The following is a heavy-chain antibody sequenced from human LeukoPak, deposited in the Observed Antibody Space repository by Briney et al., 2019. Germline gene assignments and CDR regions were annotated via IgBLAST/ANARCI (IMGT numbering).Heavy chain of an antibody. CDR1: GGSVSSSSYY. CDR3: ARRSIAAHTFDY. CDR2: MYYSGST. V-gene: IGHV4-39*01. J-gene: IGHJ4*02. Sequence: PSETLSLTCTVSGGSVSSSSYYWGWIRQPPGKGRGWIGSMYYSGSTYYNPSLKSRVTISVDTSKNQFSLKLSSVTAADTAVSYCARRSIAAHTFDYWGQGTLVTVSS. D-gene: IGHD6-6*01.